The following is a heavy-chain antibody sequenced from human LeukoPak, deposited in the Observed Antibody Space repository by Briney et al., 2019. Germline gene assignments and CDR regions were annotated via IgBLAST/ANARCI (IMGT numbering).Heavy chain of an antibody. CDR1: GYTFTGYY. CDR2: INPNSSGT. D-gene: IGHD4-11*01. Sequence: ASVKVSCKASGYTFTGYYMHWVRQAPGQGLEWMGWINPNSSGTNYAQKFQGRVTMTRDTSISTAYMELSRLRSDDTAVYYCAVTTVTTVGYFQHWGQGTLVTVSS. V-gene: IGHV1-2*02. CDR3: AVTTVTTVGYFQH. J-gene: IGHJ1*01.